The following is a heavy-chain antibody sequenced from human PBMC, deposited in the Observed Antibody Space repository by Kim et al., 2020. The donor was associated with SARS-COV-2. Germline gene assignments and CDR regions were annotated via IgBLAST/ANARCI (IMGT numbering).Heavy chain of an antibody. V-gene: IGHV4-59*08. CDR2: IYYSGST. CDR3: ARAPSYYDFWSGSTDLAFDI. J-gene: IGHJ3*02. Sequence: SETLSLTCTVSGGSISSYYWSWIRQPPGKGLEWIGYIYYSGSTNYNPSLKSRVTISVDTSKNQFSLKLSSVTAADTAVYYCARAPSYYDFWSGSTDLAFDIWGQGTMVTVSS. D-gene: IGHD3-3*01. CDR1: GGSISSYY.